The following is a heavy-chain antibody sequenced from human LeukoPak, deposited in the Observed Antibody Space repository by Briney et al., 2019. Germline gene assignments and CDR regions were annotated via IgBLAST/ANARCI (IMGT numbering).Heavy chain of an antibody. Sequence: PSETLSLTCTVSGGSISSSSYYWSWIRQPAGKGLEWIGRIYTSGSTNYNPSLKSRVTMSVDTSKNQFSLKLSSVTAADTAVYYCARDGGISEDYWGQGTLVTVSS. CDR2: IYTSGST. CDR3: ARDGGISEDY. J-gene: IGHJ4*02. V-gene: IGHV4-61*02. D-gene: IGHD3-16*01. CDR1: GGSISSSSYY.